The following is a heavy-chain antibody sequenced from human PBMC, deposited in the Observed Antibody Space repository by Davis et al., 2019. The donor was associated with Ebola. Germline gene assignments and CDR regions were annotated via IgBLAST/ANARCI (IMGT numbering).Heavy chain of an antibody. J-gene: IGHJ4*02. CDR3: ARAGGFLEWLYFDY. V-gene: IGHV4-39*01. CDR1: GGSISTSSYY. D-gene: IGHD3-3*01. CDR2: IYYSGST. Sequence: MPSETLSLTCTVSGGSISTSSYYCGSIRQPPGKGLEWIGSIYYSGSTYYNPSLKSRVTISVDTSKNQFSLKLSSVTAADTAVYYCARAGGFLEWLYFDYWGQGTLVTVSS.